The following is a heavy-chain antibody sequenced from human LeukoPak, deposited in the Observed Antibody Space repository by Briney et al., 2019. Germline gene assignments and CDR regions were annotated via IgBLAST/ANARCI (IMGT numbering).Heavy chain of an antibody. J-gene: IGHJ4*01. V-gene: IGHV3-30*02. CDR3: VRSAFLTTEFYFDY. CDR2: IRFDGSNK. CDR1: GFTFSNYG. Sequence: PGGSLRLSCAASGFTFSNYGMHWVRQAPGKGLEWVAFIRFDGSNKFYADSVKGRFTISRDNSKNTLYLQMNSLRAEDTAVYYCVRSAFLTTEFYFDYWGHGTLVTVSS. D-gene: IGHD4-11*01.